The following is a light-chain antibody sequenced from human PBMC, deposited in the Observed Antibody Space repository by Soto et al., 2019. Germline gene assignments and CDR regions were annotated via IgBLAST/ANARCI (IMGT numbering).Light chain of an antibody. CDR2: GAS. J-gene: IGKJ5*01. CDR3: QQYGSSPIT. Sequence: ERVLIPVPGAPSLSPGERATLSCRASQSVSSSYLAWYHQRPGQVPRLLIYGASSRATGVPDRFSGSGSGTDFTLTISRLEPEDFAVYYCQQYGSSPITFGQGTRLEIK. CDR1: QSVSSSY. V-gene: IGKV3-20*01.